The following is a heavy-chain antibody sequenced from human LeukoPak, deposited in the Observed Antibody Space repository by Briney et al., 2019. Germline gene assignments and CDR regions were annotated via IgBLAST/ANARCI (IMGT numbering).Heavy chain of an antibody. CDR1: GFTFNSYE. CDR3: ARGRSRERAYGMDV. CDR2: ISYDGSNK. J-gene: IGHJ6*02. V-gene: IGHV3-30-3*01. Sequence: PGGSLRLSCAASGFTFNSYEMHWVRQAPGKGLEWVAVISYDGSNKYYADFVKGRVTFSRDNSKNTVHLQMNSLRAEDTAVYYCARGRSRERAYGMDVWGPGTTVTVSS. D-gene: IGHD6-6*01.